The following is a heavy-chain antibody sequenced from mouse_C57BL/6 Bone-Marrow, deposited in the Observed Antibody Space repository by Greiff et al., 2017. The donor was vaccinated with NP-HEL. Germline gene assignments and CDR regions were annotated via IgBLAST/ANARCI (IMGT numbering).Heavy chain of an antibody. V-gene: IGHV3-6*01. Sequence: EVKLEESGPGLVKPSQSLSLTCSVTGYSITSGYYWNWIRQLPGNKLEWMGYISYDGSNNYNPSLKNRISITRDTSKNQCFLKLNSVTTEDTATYYCAREGYYGLFDDWGQGTTLTVSS. D-gene: IGHD1-1*01. J-gene: IGHJ2*01. CDR1: GYSITSGYY. CDR3: AREGYYGLFDD. CDR2: ISYDGSN.